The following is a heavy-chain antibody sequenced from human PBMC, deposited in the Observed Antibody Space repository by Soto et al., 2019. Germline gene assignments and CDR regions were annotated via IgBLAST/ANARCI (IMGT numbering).Heavy chain of an antibody. Sequence: ESGGGVVQPGRSLRLSCAASGFTFSSYGMHWVRQAPGKGLEWVAVIWYDGSNKYYADSVKGRFTISRDNSKNTLYLQMNSLRAEDTAVYYCAREVIAVASYYYYGMDVWGQGTTVTVSS. J-gene: IGHJ6*02. D-gene: IGHD6-19*01. CDR3: AREVIAVASYYYYGMDV. CDR1: GFTFSSYG. V-gene: IGHV3-33*01. CDR2: IWYDGSNK.